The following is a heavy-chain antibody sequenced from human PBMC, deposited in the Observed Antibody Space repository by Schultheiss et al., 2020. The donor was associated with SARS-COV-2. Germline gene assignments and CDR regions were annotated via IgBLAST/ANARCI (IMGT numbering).Heavy chain of an antibody. V-gene: IGHV1-8*01. D-gene: IGHD3-3*01. CDR1: GYTFTSYD. J-gene: IGHJ6*02. Sequence: ASVKVSCKASGYTFTSYDINWVRQATGQGLEWMGWMNPNSGNTGYAQKFQGRVTMTRNTSISTAYMELSSLRSEDTAVYYCARQYYDFWTHLYYYYYGMDVWGQGTTVTVSS. CDR2: MNPNSGNT. CDR3: ARQYYDFWTHLYYYYYGMDV.